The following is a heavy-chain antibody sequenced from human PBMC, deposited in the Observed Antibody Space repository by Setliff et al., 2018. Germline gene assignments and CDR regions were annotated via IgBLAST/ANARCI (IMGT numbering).Heavy chain of an antibody. D-gene: IGHD3-3*01. Sequence: GSLRLSCAASGFTFSSYWMSWVRQVPGKGLEWVANTKEDGSEKYYVDAVKGRFTISRDNAKNSLYLQMNSRRVEDTAVYYCARDVYDFRTGQADPWGQGTLVTVS. CDR3: ARDVYDFRTGQADP. CDR2: TKEDGSEK. J-gene: IGHJ5*02. CDR1: GFTFSSYW. V-gene: IGHV3-7*01.